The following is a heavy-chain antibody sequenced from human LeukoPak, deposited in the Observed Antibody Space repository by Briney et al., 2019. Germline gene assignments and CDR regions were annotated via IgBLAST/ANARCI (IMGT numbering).Heavy chain of an antibody. CDR3: ARQTIYYYYGMDV. D-gene: IGHD3-9*01. V-gene: IGHV4-34*01. CDR1: AGSFSVYY. J-gene: IGHJ6*01. CDR2: INHSGST. Sequence: SETLSLTCAVYAGSFSVYYWSWIRHPPGKGLEWIGEINHSGSTNYNPSLKSRVTISVDTSKNQFSLKVSSVTAADTAVYYCARQTIYYYYGMDVWGQGTTVTVS.